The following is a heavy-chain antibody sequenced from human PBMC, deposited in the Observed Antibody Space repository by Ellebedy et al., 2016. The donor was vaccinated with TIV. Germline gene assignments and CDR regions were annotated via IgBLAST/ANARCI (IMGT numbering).Heavy chain of an antibody. CDR2: VFYSGST. Sequence: MPSETLSLTCTVSGGSISKYFWSWVRQSPGKGLEWIGFVFYSGSTNYNPSFKTRVTISVDKSNNQFSLELNSVTAADTAVYYCTRGEVAAAGFHYYNGMDVWGQGTTVTVSS. J-gene: IGHJ6*02. D-gene: IGHD6-13*01. V-gene: IGHV4-59*01. CDR1: GGSISKYF. CDR3: TRGEVAAAGFHYYNGMDV.